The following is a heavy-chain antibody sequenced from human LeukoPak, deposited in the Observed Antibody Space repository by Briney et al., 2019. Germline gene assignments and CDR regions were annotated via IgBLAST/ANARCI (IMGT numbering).Heavy chain of an antibody. CDR1: GGSFSGYY. CDR2: INHSGST. Sequence: SETLSLTCAVYGGSFSGYYWSWIRQPPGKGLEWIGEINHSGSTNYYPSLKSRVTISVDTSKNQFSLKLSSVTAADTAVYYCARGHEAAGHFDYWGQGTLVTVSS. D-gene: IGHD6-13*01. V-gene: IGHV4-34*01. CDR3: ARGHEAAGHFDY. J-gene: IGHJ4*02.